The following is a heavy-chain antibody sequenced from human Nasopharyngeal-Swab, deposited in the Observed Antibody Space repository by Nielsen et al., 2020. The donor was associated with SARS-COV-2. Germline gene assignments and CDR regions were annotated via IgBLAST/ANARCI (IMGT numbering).Heavy chain of an antibody. D-gene: IGHD4-17*01. V-gene: IGHV3-23*01. J-gene: IGHJ6*02. CDR1: GFTFSSYA. Sequence: GESLKIYCAASGFTFSSYAMSWVRQAPGKGLEWVSAISGSGGSTYYADSVKGRFTISRDNSKNTLYLQMNSLRSEDTAVYYCARDRVNTVTTVEPPFWKGYYYYGMDVWGQGTTVTVSS. CDR3: ARDRVNTVTTVEPPFWKGYYYYGMDV. CDR2: ISGSGGST.